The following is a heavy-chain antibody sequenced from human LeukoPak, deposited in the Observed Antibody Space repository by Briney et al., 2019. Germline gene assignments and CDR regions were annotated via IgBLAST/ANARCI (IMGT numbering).Heavy chain of an antibody. J-gene: IGHJ5*02. D-gene: IGHD6-13*01. Sequence: GGSLRLSCAASGFSFTNAWMSWVRQAPGRGLEWVGLVKSKTEGGTTGYAAPVKGRFTISRDNAKNSLYLQMNSLRAEDTAVYYCARGHTGSSWYPSRGDWFDPWGQGTLVTVSS. CDR3: ARGHTGSSWYPSRGDWFDP. CDR1: GFSFTNAW. CDR2: VKSKTEGGTT. V-gene: IGHV3-15*01.